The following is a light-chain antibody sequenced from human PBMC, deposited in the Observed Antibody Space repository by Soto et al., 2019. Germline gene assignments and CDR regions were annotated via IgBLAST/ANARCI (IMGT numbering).Light chain of an antibody. V-gene: IGKV2-30*01. CDR1: QSITYSDGNTY. J-gene: IGKJ2*01. CDR3: MPGTHWHPYT. Sequence: DVARTQSPLSLPVTLGQPASISCRSSQSITYSDGNTYLNCSHLRPGQSPTRLIYKVSNLDSGVPVRSSGSGSGTDFKLKNSRVESEDVGGSYCMPGTHWHPYTCGRDTKRVNK. CDR2: KVS.